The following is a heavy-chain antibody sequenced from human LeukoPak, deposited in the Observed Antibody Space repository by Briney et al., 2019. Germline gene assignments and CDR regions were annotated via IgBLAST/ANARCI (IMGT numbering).Heavy chain of an antibody. J-gene: IGHJ4*02. CDR1: GFSFRDFA. CDR3: ARDKAFGSRGWYFDYFDY. Sequence: GGSLRLSCAASGFSFRDFAMDWVRQAPGKGLEFISAISTDGGSTYYANSVKDRFTISRDNSKNTLYLQMGSLRTEDTAIYYCARDKAFGSRGWYFDYFDYWGQGTLVTVSS. D-gene: IGHD6-19*01. V-gene: IGHV3-64*01. CDR2: ISTDGGST.